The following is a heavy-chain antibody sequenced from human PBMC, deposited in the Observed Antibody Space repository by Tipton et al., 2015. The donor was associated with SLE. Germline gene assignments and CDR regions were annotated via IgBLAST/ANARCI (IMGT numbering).Heavy chain of an antibody. CDR3: ARGQLTAGPNYLEY. V-gene: IGHV4-39*01. D-gene: IGHD2-2*01. CDR2: KYYSGPT. CDR1: GGSITGSSYY. J-gene: IGHJ4*02. Sequence: TLSLTCTVSGGSITGSSYYWAWIRQPPGKGLEWIGSKYYSGPTYNNPSLRSRVTMSVDISKNQFSLMLNSATAADTAMYYCARGQLTAGPNYLEYWGQGTLVTVSS.